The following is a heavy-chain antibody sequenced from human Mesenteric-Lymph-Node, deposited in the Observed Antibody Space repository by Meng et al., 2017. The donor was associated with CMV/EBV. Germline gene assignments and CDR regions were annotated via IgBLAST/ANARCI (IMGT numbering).Heavy chain of an antibody. J-gene: IGHJ6*02. Sequence: GGSLRLSCAASGFSFSHHYMSWIRQAPGKGLEWVSYISDSGITIYYADSVKGRFTISRDNANNSLYLQMNSLRAEDTAVYYCARNWNDDYYGMDLWGQGTTVTVSS. CDR3: ARNWNDDYYGMDL. V-gene: IGHV3-11*04. CDR1: GFSFSHHY. CDR2: ISDSGITI. D-gene: IGHD1-1*01.